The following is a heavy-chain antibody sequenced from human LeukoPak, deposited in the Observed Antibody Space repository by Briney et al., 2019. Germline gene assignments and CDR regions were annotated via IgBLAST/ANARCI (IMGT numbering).Heavy chain of an antibody. CDR1: GGTFSSYA. Sequence: ASVKVSCKASGGTFSSYAISWVRHAPGQGLEWMGGITPIFGTANYAQKFPGRVTITADKSTTTAYMEPTSPRSEDTAVYYCATAVEDYYYYTLDVWGRGTAVTISS. V-gene: IGHV1-69*06. CDR3: ATAVEDYYYYTLDV. J-gene: IGHJ6*03. D-gene: IGHD5-24*01. CDR2: ITPIFGTA.